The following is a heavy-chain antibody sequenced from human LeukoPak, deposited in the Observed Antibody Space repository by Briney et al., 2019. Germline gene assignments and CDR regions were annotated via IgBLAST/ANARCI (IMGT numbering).Heavy chain of an antibody. Sequence: GASVKVSCKASGYTFTSYDINWVRQATGQGLEWMGRIIPILGIANYAQKFQGRVTITADKSTSTAYMELSSLRSEDTAVYYCAAAMVGYYYYYMDVWGKGTTVTVSS. V-gene: IGHV1-69*04. CDR1: GYTFTSYD. D-gene: IGHD5-18*01. CDR3: AAAMVGYYYYYMDV. CDR2: IIPILGIA. J-gene: IGHJ6*03.